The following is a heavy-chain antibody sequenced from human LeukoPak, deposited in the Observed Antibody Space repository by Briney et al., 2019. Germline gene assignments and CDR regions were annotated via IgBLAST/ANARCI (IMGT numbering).Heavy chain of an antibody. D-gene: IGHD1-26*01. CDR3: ARGFSGRRCYIEY. CDR1: GFTVSNNY. CDR2: IYSSGST. V-gene: IGHV3-53*01. J-gene: IGHJ4*02. Sequence: GGSLRLSCAAYGFTVSNNYMSWVRQAPGKGLEWVSVIYSSGSTYYADSVTGRFSISRDDSKNTLFLQMNSLRAEDTAVYYCARGFSGRRCYIEYWGQGTLVTVSS.